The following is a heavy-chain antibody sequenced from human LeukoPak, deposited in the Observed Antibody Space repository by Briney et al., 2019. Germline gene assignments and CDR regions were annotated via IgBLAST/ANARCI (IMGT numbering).Heavy chain of an antibody. V-gene: IGHV3-23*01. Sequence: GGSLRLSCAASRFTFSTYAMSWVRQAPGKGLEWVSAISGSGGSTYYADSVKGRFTISRDNSKNTLYLQMNSLRAEDTAVYYCAKIPYGDYVLDYYYYMDVWGKGTTVTISS. CDR2: ISGSGGST. CDR3: AKIPYGDYVLDYYYYMDV. CDR1: RFTFSTYA. J-gene: IGHJ6*03. D-gene: IGHD4-17*01.